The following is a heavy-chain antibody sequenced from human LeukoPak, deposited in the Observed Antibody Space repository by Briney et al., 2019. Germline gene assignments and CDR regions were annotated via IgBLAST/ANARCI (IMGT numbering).Heavy chain of an antibody. Sequence: SETLSLTCAVSGDSYSSHYWTWIRQPPGKGLEWIGYISYIGSTNYNPSLKSRVTISIDTSKNQFSLKLSSVTAADTAVYYCARDLVTVTKGFDIWGQGTMVSVSS. CDR1: GDSYSSHY. J-gene: IGHJ3*02. V-gene: IGHV4-59*11. CDR3: ARDLVTVTKGFDI. CDR2: ISYIGST. D-gene: IGHD4-17*01.